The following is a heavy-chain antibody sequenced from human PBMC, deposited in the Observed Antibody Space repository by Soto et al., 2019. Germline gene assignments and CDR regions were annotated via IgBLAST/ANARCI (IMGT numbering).Heavy chain of an antibody. CDR2: IYWNDDK. CDR1: GFSLRTSGVG. D-gene: IGHD6-19*01. J-gene: IGHJ5*02. V-gene: IGHV2-5*01. Sequence: QITLKESGPTLVKPTQTLTLTCIFSGFSLRTSGVGVGWIRQPPGKALEWLGFIYWNDDKRYSPSLKSRLTITKDTSKNQVVLKMTNMDPVDKATYYCAKSGSSGWYGWFDPWGQGTLVNGSS. CDR3: AKSGSSGWYGWFDP.